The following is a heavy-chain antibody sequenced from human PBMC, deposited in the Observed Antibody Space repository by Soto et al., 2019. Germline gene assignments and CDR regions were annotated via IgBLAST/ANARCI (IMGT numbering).Heavy chain of an antibody. Sequence: SETLSLTGTVSGGSISSGDYYWSWIRQPPGKGLEWIGYIYYSGSTYYNPSLKSRVTISVDTSKNQFSLKLSSVTAADTAVYYCATGRYYYASSARMDCLSPWDQVTLVAVSS. CDR1: GGSISSGDYY. CDR3: ATGRYYYASSARMDCLSP. CDR2: IYYSGST. J-gene: IGHJ5*02. V-gene: IGHV4-30-4*01. D-gene: IGHD3-22*01.